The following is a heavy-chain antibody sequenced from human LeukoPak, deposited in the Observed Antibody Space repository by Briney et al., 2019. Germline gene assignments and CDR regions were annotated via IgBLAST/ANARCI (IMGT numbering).Heavy chain of an antibody. V-gene: IGHV3-23*01. D-gene: IGHD1-26*01. J-gene: IGHJ4*02. CDR3: TKRVKYGGTWDHFAD. CDR1: GFTFDNYR. Sequence: GGSPRLSCAASGFTFDNYRMSWVRQAPGKGLEWVSTVNADGGNTYYADSVKGRFTISRDNSKSTLILRMNSLRVEDTALYYCTKRVKYGGTWDHFADWGQGTLVTVSS. CDR2: VNADGGNT.